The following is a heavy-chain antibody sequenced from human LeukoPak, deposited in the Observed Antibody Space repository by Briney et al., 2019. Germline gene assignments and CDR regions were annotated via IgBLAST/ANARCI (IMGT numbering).Heavy chain of an antibody. V-gene: IGHV4-30-4*01. Sequence: SQTLSLTCTVSGGSISSGDYYWSWTRQPPGKGLEWIGYIYYSGSTYYNPSLKSRVTISVDTSKNQFSLKLSSVTAADTAVYYCARGWTYYYDSSGYYYGVWGQGTLVTVSS. D-gene: IGHD3-22*01. CDR2: IYYSGST. CDR3: ARGWTYYYDSSGYYYGV. CDR1: GGSISSGDYY. J-gene: IGHJ4*02.